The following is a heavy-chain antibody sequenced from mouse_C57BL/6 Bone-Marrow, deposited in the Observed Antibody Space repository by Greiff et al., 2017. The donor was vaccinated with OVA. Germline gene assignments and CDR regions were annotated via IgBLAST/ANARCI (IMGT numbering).Heavy chain of an antibody. D-gene: IGHD1-1*01. V-gene: IGHV5-17*01. Sequence: EVMLVESGGGLVKPGGSLKLSCAASGFTFSDYGMHWVRQAPEKGLEWVAYISSGSSTIYYADTVKGRFTISRDNAKNTLFLQMTSLRSEDTAMYYCARPPTVVAPYYFDYWGQGTTLTVSS. CDR3: ARPPTVVAPYYFDY. J-gene: IGHJ2*01. CDR2: ISSGSSTI. CDR1: GFTFSDYG.